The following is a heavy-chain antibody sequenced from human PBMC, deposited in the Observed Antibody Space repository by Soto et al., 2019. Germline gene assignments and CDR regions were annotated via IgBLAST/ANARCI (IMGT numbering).Heavy chain of an antibody. CDR3: ARLQYSSSAYYFDY. CDR2: ISGSGRTI. CDR1: GFSFNDYY. J-gene: IGHJ4*02. V-gene: IGHV3-11*04. Sequence: GGSLRLSCGASGFSFNDYYMSWIRQAPGKGLEWISYISGSGRTISYAVSVKGRITINPDTSKNQFSLQLNSVTPEDTAVYYCARLQYSSSAYYFDYWGQGTLVTVSS. D-gene: IGHD6-6*01.